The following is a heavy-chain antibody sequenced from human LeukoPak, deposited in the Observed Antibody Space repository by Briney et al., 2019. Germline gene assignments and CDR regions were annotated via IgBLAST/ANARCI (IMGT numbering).Heavy chain of an antibody. J-gene: IGHJ4*02. Sequence: GGSLRLSCAASGFTFSSYGMHWVRQAPGKGLEWVAVISYDGSNKYYADSVKGRFTISRDNSKNTLYLQMNSLRAEDTAVYYCAKDIVVVPAAGALGYWGQGTLVTVSS. CDR3: AKDIVVVPAAGALGY. D-gene: IGHD2-2*01. CDR1: GFTFSSYG. CDR2: ISYDGSNK. V-gene: IGHV3-30*18.